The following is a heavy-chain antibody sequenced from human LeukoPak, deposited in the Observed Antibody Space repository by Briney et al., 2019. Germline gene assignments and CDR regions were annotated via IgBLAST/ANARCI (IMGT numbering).Heavy chain of an antibody. CDR1: GYTFTSYG. CDR2: ISAYNGNT. D-gene: IGHD6-19*01. J-gene: IGHJ4*02. CDR3: ARGTRYSSGWCSGRPGDYFDY. Sequence: GASVKVSCKASGYTFTSYGISWVRQAPGQGLEWMGWISAYNGNTNYAQKLQGRVTMTTDTSTSTAYMELRSLRSDDTAVYYCARGTRYSSGWCSGRPGDYFDYWGQGTLVTVSS. V-gene: IGHV1-18*01.